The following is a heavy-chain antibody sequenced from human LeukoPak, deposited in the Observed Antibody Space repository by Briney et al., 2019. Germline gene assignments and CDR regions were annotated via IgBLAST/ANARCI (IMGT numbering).Heavy chain of an antibody. D-gene: IGHD1-26*01. Sequence: PGGSLRLSCAVSGFTFNIYAMSWVRQAPGKGLEWVSVIYSGGTTYHADSVKGRFTISRDNSKNTLYLQMNSLRAEDTAVYYCARETGTYLGHWGQGTLVTVSS. CDR1: GFTFNIYA. CDR3: ARETGTYLGH. CDR2: IYSGGTT. J-gene: IGHJ4*02. V-gene: IGHV3-53*01.